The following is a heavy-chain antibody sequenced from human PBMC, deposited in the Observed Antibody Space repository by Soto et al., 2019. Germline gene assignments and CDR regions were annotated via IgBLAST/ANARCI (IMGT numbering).Heavy chain of an antibody. CDR2: ISYDGSNK. J-gene: IGHJ4*02. V-gene: IGHV3-30-3*01. CDR1: GFTFSSYA. CDR3: FSSSWYQPHY. Sequence: QVQLVESGGGVVQPGRSLRLSCAASGFTFSSYAMHWVRQAPGKGLEWVAVISYDGSNKYYADSVKGRFTISRDNSKNTLYLQMNSLRAEDTAVYYCFSSSWYQPHYWGQGTLVTVSS. D-gene: IGHD6-13*01.